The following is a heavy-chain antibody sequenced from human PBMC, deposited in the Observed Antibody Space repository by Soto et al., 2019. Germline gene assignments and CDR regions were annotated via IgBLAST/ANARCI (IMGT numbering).Heavy chain of an antibody. CDR1: GGTFRSYA. Sequence: QVQLVQSGAEVKKPGSSVKVSCKASGGTFRSYAISWVRQAPGQGPEWMGGIIPIFGTANYAQKFQGRVKITAEEPTSTAYVELGSLSSEDTDVYYCAARSFGSVSYSDYYYYYGMDVWGQGTTVTVSS. CDR2: IIPIFGTA. V-gene: IGHV1-69*12. J-gene: IGHJ6*02. CDR3: AARSFGSVSYSDYYYYYGMDV. D-gene: IGHD3-10*01.